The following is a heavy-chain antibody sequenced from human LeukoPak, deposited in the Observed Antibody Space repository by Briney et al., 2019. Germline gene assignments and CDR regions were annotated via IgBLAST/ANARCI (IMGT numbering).Heavy chain of an antibody. CDR2: IHYSGAT. CDR1: SGSISSGVYY. Sequence: SETLSLTCTVSSGSISSGVYYWSWVRQYPGEGLEWIGYIHYSGATYSNPSLESRVTISVDTSKNQFSLNLSSVTAADTAVYYCARSHDSSGFPFDYWGQGTPVTVSS. CDR3: ARSHDSSGFPFDY. V-gene: IGHV4-31*03. J-gene: IGHJ4*02. D-gene: IGHD3-22*01.